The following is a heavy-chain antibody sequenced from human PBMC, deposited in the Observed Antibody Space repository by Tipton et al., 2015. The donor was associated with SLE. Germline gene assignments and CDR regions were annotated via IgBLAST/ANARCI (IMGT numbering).Heavy chain of an antibody. CDR3: ARDGGITGTTDY. V-gene: IGHV3-11*05. D-gene: IGHD1-20*01. CDR2: ISSSSSYT. Sequence: SLRLSCAASGFTFSNYDMHWVRQAPGKGLEWVSYISSSSSYTNYADSVKGRFTISRDNSKNTLYLQMNSLRAEDTAVYYCARDGGITGTTDYWGQGTLVTVSS. J-gene: IGHJ4*02. CDR1: GFTFSNYD.